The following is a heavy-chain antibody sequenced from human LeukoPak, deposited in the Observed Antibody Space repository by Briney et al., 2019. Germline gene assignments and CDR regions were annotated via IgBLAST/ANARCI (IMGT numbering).Heavy chain of an antibody. J-gene: IGHJ4*02. V-gene: IGHV1-69*05. CDR3: ARDPGYCSSTSCHNLGY. CDR1: GGTFSSYA. Sequence: SVKVSCKASGGTFSSYAISWVRQAPGQGLEWMGGIIPIFGTANYAQKFQGRVTITTDESTSTAYMELSSLRSEDTAVYYCARDPGYCSSTSCHNLGYWGQGTLVTVSS. D-gene: IGHD2-2*02. CDR2: IIPIFGTA.